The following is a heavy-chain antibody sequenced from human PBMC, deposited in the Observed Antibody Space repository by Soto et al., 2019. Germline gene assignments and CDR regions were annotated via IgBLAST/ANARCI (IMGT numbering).Heavy chain of an antibody. CDR3: ARESLLKSIPIYGYYYYAMDV. D-gene: IGHD3-3*01. J-gene: IGHJ6*02. Sequence: EVQLVESGGGLVLPGGSPRLSCAASGFIFSSSWMTWVRQAPGKGLEWVANIKPDGSEVYYADSVKGRFTISRDNPRNSLYLKMSSLRAEDTAVYYCARESLLKSIPIYGYYYYAMDVWGQGTTVIVSS. CDR1: GFIFSSSW. V-gene: IGHV3-7*03. CDR2: IKPDGSEV.